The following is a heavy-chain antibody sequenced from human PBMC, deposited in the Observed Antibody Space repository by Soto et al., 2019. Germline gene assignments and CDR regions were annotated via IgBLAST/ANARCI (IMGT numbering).Heavy chain of an antibody. Sequence: SETLSLNCNVSGGAIRSSSSYWGWMLQAPGKGLEWIGSIYYSGSTYYNPSLKSRVTMSVDTSKNLFSLKLSSVAAADTAVYYCARDFTDSSGPTLGMGVWGQGTTVT. CDR3: ARDFTDSSGPTLGMGV. J-gene: IGHJ6*02. V-gene: IGHV4-39*02. CDR2: IYYSGST. D-gene: IGHD6-19*01. CDR1: GGAIRSSSSY.